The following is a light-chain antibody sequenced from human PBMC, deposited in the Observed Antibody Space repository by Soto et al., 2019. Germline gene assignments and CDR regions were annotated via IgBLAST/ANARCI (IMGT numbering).Light chain of an antibody. CDR1: SSDVGSYNL. V-gene: IGLV2-23*03. CDR3: CSYAGRSTFV. CDR2: EGS. J-gene: IGLJ3*02. Sequence: QSALTQPASVSGSPGQSITISCTGTSSDVGSYNLVSWYQQHPGKAPKLMIYEGSKRRSGVSNRFSGSKSGNTASLTISGLQAEDEADYYCCSYAGRSTFVFGVGTKLTVL.